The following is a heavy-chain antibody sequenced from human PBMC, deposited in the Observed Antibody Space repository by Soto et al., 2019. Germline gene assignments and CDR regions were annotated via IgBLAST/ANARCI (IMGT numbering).Heavy chain of an antibody. CDR2: ISGSGGGT. CDR3: AKFGMATTKRSPPYYIDY. J-gene: IGHJ4*02. D-gene: IGHD1-1*01. V-gene: IGHV3-23*01. CDR1: GFTFSSYA. Sequence: GESLKISCAASGFTFSSYAMSWVRQAPGKGLEWVSSISGSGGGTYYADSVKGRFTFSRDNSKNTLYLQMNSLRAEDTAVYYCAKFGMATTKRSPPYYIDYWGQGALVTVSS.